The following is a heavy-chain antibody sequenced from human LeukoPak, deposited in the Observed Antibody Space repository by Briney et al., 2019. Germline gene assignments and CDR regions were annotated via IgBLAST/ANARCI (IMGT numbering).Heavy chain of an antibody. CDR3: ARGIPKLYYDFWSGYKAPNWFDP. CDR2: IYYSGST. CDR1: GGSVSSGSYY. V-gene: IGHV4-61*01. J-gene: IGHJ5*02. Sequence: SETLSLTCIVSGGSVSSGSYYWSWIRQPPGKGLEWIGYIYYSGSTNYNPSLKSRVTISVDTSKNQFSLKLSSVTAADTAVYYCARGIPKLYYDFWSGYKAPNWFDPWGQGTLVTVSS. D-gene: IGHD3-3*01.